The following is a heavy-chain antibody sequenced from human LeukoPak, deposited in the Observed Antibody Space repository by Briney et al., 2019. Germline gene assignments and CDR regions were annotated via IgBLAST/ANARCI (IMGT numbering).Heavy chain of an antibody. J-gene: IGHJ4*02. Sequence: SQTLSLTCTVSGASISSGGYYWNWIRQPPGKGLGWIGYIYYSRSTSYSPSLKSRLTISVDTSKNQFSLKLSSVTAADTAVYYCAGDGYNSGYFDYWGQGTLVTVSS. V-gene: IGHV4-30-4*01. CDR3: AGDGYNSGYFDY. CDR1: GASISSGGYY. CDR2: IYYSRST. D-gene: IGHD5-24*01.